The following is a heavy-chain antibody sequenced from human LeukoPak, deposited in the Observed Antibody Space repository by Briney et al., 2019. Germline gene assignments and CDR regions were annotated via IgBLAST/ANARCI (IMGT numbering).Heavy chain of an antibody. Sequence: SETLSVTCTVSDDSITIYYWIWIRQPPGQGLEWIGYIDHTSITSYNPSHNSRVTISRDTTKNHYSLELSSATAADTAVYFCARGRVSSSTGYSTYYYYFYMDVWGKGTTVTVSS. J-gene: IGHJ6*03. CDR3: ARGRVSSSTGYSTYYYYFYMDV. CDR2: IDHTSIT. D-gene: IGHD4-11*01. CDR1: DDSITIYY. V-gene: IGHV4-59*01.